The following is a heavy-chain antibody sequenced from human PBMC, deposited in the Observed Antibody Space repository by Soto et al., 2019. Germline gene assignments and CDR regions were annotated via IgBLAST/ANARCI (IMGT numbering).Heavy chain of an antibody. V-gene: IGHV4-31*03. D-gene: IGHD3-10*01. J-gene: IGHJ4*02. CDR2: IYYSGST. CDR1: GGSISSRGYY. Sequence: QVQLQESGPGLVKPSQTLSLTCTVSGGSISSRGYYWSWIRQHPGKGLEWIGYIYYSGSTYYNPSLKRRVIISVDTSNNQFSLKLSSVTAADTAVYYCARVGEIIGDYWGQGTLVTVSS. CDR3: ARVGEIIGDY.